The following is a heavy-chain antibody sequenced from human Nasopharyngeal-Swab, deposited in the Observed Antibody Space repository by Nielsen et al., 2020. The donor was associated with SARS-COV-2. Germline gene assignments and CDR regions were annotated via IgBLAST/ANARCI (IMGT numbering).Heavy chain of an antibody. Sequence: GGSLRLSCIASGFSFNNYGMHWVRQAPGKGLEWVAVISYEGSKKFYAESVEGRFTISRDYSKSTLYLQMDSLRTEDTAMYYCAKANVLFWFGQFKNDGFDIWGQWTMVAVSS. CDR2: ISYEGSKK. CDR1: GFSFNNYG. CDR3: AKANVLFWFGQFKNDGFDI. V-gene: IGHV3-30*18. J-gene: IGHJ3*02. D-gene: IGHD3-10*01.